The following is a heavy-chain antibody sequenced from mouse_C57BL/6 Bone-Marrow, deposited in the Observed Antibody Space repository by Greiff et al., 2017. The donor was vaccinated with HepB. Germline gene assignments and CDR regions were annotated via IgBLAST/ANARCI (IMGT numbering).Heavy chain of an antibody. CDR2: INPNNGGT. V-gene: IGHV1-26*01. J-gene: IGHJ1*03. CDR3: ARQGPHYYGSSYHWYFDV. CDR1: GYTFTDYY. D-gene: IGHD1-1*01. Sequence: VQLQQSGPELVKPGASVKISCKASGYTFTDYYMNWVKQSHGKSLEWIGDINPNNGGTSYNQKFKGKATLTVDKSSSTAYMELRSLTSEDSAVYYCARQGPHYYGSSYHWYFDVWGTGTTVTVSS.